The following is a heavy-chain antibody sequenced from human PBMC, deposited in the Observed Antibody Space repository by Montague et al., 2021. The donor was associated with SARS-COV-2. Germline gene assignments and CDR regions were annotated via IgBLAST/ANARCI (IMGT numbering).Heavy chain of an antibody. CDR3: ARHGPFVVVTAIHDTFDI. J-gene: IGHJ3*02. CDR2: IYYSGST. V-gene: IGHV4-59*08. D-gene: IGHD2-21*02. CDR1: GGSISTYY. Sequence: SETLSLTCTVSGGSISTYYWSWIRQPPGKGLEWIEYIYYSGSTNYNPSLKSRVTISVDTSKNQFSLKLSSVTAADTAVYYCARHGPFVVVTAIHDTFDIWGQGTMVTVSS.